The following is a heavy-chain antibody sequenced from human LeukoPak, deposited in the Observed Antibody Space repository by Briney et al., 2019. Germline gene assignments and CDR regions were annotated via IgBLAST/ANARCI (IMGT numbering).Heavy chain of an antibody. CDR3: ARGSDFGDY. Sequence: SETLSLTCTVSGGSISSHYWSWIRQPPGKGMECIGHMFYSGSTNYNPSLKSRVTISINTSKNQFSLRLSSVTAADTAVYYCARGSDFGDYWGQGTLVTVSS. J-gene: IGHJ4*02. CDR1: GGSISSHY. CDR2: MFYSGST. V-gene: IGHV4-59*11. D-gene: IGHD4-17*01.